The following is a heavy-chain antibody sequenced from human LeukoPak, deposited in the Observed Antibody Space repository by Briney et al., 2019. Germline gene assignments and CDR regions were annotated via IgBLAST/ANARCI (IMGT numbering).Heavy chain of an antibody. D-gene: IGHD1-14*01. V-gene: IGHV4-34*01. CDR1: GGSFSGYY. Sequence: PSETLSLTCAVYGGSFSGYYWSWIRQPPGKGLEWIGEINHSGSTNYNPSLKSRVTISVDTSKNQFSLKLSSATAADTAVYYCAIRKPPNDYWGQGTLVTVSS. CDR2: INHSGST. J-gene: IGHJ4*02. CDR3: AIRKPPNDY.